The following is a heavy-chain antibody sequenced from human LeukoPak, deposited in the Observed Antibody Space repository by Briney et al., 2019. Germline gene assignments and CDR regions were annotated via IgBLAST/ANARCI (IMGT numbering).Heavy chain of an antibody. Sequence: SETLSLTCTVSGGSISSYHWSWIRQPSGKGLESIGYIYSSGSTHYNPSLKSRVTISVDTSKNQFSLKLSSVTAADTAVYYCARARNYYDSSGFYYEGDAFDIWSQGTMVTVSS. J-gene: IGHJ3*02. D-gene: IGHD3-22*01. V-gene: IGHV4-59*01. CDR2: IYSSGST. CDR1: GGSISSYH. CDR3: ARARNYYDSSGFYYEGDAFDI.